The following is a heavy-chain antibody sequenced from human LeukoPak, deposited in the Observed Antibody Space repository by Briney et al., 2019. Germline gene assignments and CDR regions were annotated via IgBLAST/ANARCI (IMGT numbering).Heavy chain of an antibody. J-gene: IGHJ4*02. V-gene: IGHV4-39*07. CDR2: IYYSGST. Sequence: SETLSLTCTVSGGSISSSSYYWGWIRQPPGKGLERIGSIYYSGSTYYNPSLKSRVTISVDTSKNQFSLKLSSVTAADTAVYYCARDSELWFGDQRKGLEYWGQGTLVTVSS. CDR3: ARDSELWFGDQRKGLEY. CDR1: GGSISSSSYY. D-gene: IGHD3-10*01.